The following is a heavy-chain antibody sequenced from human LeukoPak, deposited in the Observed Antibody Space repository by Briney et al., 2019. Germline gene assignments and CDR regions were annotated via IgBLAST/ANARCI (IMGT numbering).Heavy chain of an antibody. CDR1: GFIFSDYT. CDR2: ISSSSSYI. D-gene: IGHD5-18*01. J-gene: IGHJ6*03. V-gene: IGHV3-21*01. Sequence: GGSLRLSCAASGFIFSDYTMNWVRQAPGKGLEWVSSISSSSSYIYYADSVKGRSTISRDNAKNSLSLQTKSLRAEDTAVYYCVRGEYSYGPLDYYYYMDVWGKGTTVTVSS. CDR3: VRGEYSYGPLDYYYYMDV.